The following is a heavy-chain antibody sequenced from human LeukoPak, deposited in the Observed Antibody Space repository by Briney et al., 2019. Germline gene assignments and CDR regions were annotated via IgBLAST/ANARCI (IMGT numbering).Heavy chain of an antibody. Sequence: SETLSLTCTVSGDSINFYSWTWIRQPPGKGLEWIGYIHDRGFTNYSPSLKSRLTISRDTSKNQVSLSLTSVTAADTAVYFCARLFFDYSDCGVSYWGPHLPDWGQGTLVSVSS. CDR1: GDSINFYS. V-gene: IGHV4-59*01. CDR3: ARLFFDYSDCGVSYWGPHLPD. CDR2: IHDRGFT. J-gene: IGHJ4*02. D-gene: IGHD2-21*01.